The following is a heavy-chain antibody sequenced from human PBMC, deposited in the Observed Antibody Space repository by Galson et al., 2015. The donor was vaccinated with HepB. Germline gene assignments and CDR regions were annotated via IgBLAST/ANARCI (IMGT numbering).Heavy chain of an antibody. CDR1: SYTFTSYG. J-gene: IGHJ6*02. V-gene: IGHV1-18*01. CDR3: ARDQFEQWLVREGRDYGMDV. CDR2: ISAYNGNT. Sequence: SVKVSCKASSYTFTSYGISWVRQAPGQGLEWMGWISAYNGNTNYAQKLQGRVTMTTDTSTSTAYVELRSLRSDDTAVYYCARDQFEQWLVREGRDYGMDVWGQGTTVTVSS. D-gene: IGHD6-19*01.